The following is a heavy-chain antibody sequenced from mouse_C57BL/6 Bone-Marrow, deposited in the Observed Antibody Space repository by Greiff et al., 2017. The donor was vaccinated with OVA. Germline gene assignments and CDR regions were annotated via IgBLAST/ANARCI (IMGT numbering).Heavy chain of an antibody. CDR3: AKSRYYYGSSYGFAY. D-gene: IGHD1-1*01. V-gene: IGHV1-54*01. J-gene: IGHJ3*01. CDR2: INPGSGGT. Sequence: VQLQQSGAELVRPGTSVQVSCKASGYAFTNYLIEWVKQRPGQGLEWIGVINPGSGGTNYNEKFKGKATLTADKSSSTAYMQLSSLTSEDAAVYICAKSRYYYGSSYGFAYWGQGTLVTVSA. CDR1: GYAFTNYL.